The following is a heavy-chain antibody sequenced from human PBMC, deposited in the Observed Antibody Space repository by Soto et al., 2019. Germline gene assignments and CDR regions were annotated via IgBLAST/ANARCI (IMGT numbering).Heavy chain of an antibody. CDR2: ISGGGDGT. V-gene: IGHV3-23*01. CDR3: AKKGLGSLATYCTTGDCHYAFDV. Sequence: PGGSLRLSCAASGFTFYNYAMNWVRQAPGKGLEWVSTISGGGDGTYYADSVKGRFTISRDNSRNTVYLQMNSLRAEDTAVYYCAKKGLGSLATYCTTGDCHYAFDVWGQGTLVTVSS. D-gene: IGHD2-8*01. J-gene: IGHJ3*01. CDR1: GFTFYNYA.